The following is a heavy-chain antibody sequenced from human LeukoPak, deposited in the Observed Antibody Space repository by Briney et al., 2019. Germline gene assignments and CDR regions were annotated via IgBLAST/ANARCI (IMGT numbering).Heavy chain of an antibody. J-gene: IGHJ4*02. Sequence: GGSLRPSCAASGFTFSSYSMNWVRQAPGKGLEWVSSISSSSSYIYYADSVKGRFTISRDNAKNSLYLQMNSLRAEDTAVYYCARDSVVVAATNFDYWGQGTLVTVSS. CDR3: ARDSVVVAATNFDY. CDR1: GFTFSSYS. V-gene: IGHV3-21*01. D-gene: IGHD2-15*01. CDR2: ISSSSSYI.